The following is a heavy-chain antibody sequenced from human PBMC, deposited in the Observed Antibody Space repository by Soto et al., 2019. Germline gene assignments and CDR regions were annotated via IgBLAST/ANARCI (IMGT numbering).Heavy chain of an antibody. CDR2: IIPIFGTA. CDR3: ARVGSHYYGSGSHYPLDY. V-gene: IGHV1-69*01. CDR1: GGTFSSYA. D-gene: IGHD3-10*01. J-gene: IGHJ4*02. Sequence: QVQLVQSGAEVKKPGSSVKVSCKASGGTFSSYAISWVRQAPGQGLEWMGGIIPIFGTANYAQKFQGRVTLTADESTSTAYMELSSLRSEDTAVYYCARVGSHYYGSGSHYPLDYWGQGTLVTVSS.